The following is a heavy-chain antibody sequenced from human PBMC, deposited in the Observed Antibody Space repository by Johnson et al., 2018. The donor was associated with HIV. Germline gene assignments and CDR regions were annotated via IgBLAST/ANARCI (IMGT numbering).Heavy chain of an antibody. Sequence: VQLVEFGGGVVRPGGSLRLSCAASGFTFDDYGMSWVRQAPGKGLEWVSGINYNVGSTGYADSVRDRFSISRDNAKNSLYLQMDSLRAEDTAMDYCARFGDMATSFHGCDIWGQGTMVTVSS. V-gene: IGHV3-20*04. CDR1: GFTFDDYG. CDR2: INYNVGST. CDR3: ARFGDMATSFHGCDI. J-gene: IGHJ3*02. D-gene: IGHD5-24*01.